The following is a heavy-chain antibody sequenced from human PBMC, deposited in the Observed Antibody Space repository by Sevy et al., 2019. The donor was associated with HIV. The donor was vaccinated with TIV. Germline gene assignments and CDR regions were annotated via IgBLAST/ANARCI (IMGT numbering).Heavy chain of an antibody. CDR2: INLDGSVK. J-gene: IGHJ4*02. Sequence: GSLRLSCVASGFSLNNDWMNWVRQAPGKGLEWVANINLDGSVKYYVDSVRGRFTISRDNARNLVFLKISSLRVDASALYYCVKAIAKHGSFWGQGTLVTVSS. V-gene: IGHV3-7*01. CDR3: VKAIAKHGSF. D-gene: IGHD6-13*01. CDR1: GFSLNNDW.